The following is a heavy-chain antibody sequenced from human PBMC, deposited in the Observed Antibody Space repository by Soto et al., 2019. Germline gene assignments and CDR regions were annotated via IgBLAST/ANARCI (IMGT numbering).Heavy chain of an antibody. CDR3: ARQAEGYGDYDPDYDFDY. CDR1: GGSISSSSYY. Sequence: QLQLQESGPGLVKPSETLSLTCTVSGGSISSSSYYWGWIRQPPGKGLEWIGSIYYSGNTYHNPSLKSRVTISVDTSKNQFSLKLSSVTAADAAVYYCARQAEGYGDYDPDYDFDYWGQGILVTVS. V-gene: IGHV4-39*01. D-gene: IGHD4-17*01. CDR2: IYYSGNT. J-gene: IGHJ4*02.